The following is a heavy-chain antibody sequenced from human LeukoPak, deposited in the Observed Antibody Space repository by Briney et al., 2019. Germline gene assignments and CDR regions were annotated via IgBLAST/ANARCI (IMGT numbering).Heavy chain of an antibody. Sequence: GESLKISCKGSGYSFTSYWIGWVRQMPGKGLEWMGIIYPGDSDTRYSPSFQGQVTISADKSISTAYLQWSSLKASDTAMYYCARQGGDSSSWYKAEYFQHWGQGTLVTVSS. CDR1: GYSFTSYW. J-gene: IGHJ1*01. CDR2: IYPGDSDT. D-gene: IGHD6-13*01. CDR3: ARQGGDSSSWYKAEYFQH. V-gene: IGHV5-51*01.